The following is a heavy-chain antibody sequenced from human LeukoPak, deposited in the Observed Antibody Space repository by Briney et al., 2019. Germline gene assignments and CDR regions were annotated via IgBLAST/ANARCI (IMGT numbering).Heavy chain of an antibody. CDR1: GYSFTSYW. J-gene: IGHJ3*02. Sequence: GESLKISCKGSGYSFTSYWTGWVRQMPGKGLEWMGIIYPGDSDTRYSPSFQSQGTISADKSITTAYLQWSSLRASDAAMYYCARPANRGDAFDIWGQGTMVTVSS. CDR2: IYPGDSDT. CDR3: ARPANRGDAFDI. D-gene: IGHD2/OR15-2a*01. V-gene: IGHV5-51*01.